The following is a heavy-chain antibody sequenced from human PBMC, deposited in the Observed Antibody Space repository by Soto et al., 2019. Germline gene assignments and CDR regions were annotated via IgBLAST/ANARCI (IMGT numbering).Heavy chain of an antibody. CDR1: GGSISSYY. V-gene: IGHV4-59*01. D-gene: IGHD2-15*01. Sequence: SLTCTVSGGSISSYYWNWIRQSPGKGLEWIGYAFYSGSTKYSPSFKSRVTISVDTSKNQFSLNLRSVTAADTAVYYCAYSETYAWFDPWGQGTLVTVSS. J-gene: IGHJ5*02. CDR2: AFYSGST. CDR3: AYSETYAWFDP.